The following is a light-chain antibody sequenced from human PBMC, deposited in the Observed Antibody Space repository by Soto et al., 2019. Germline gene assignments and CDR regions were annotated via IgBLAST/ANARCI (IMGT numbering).Light chain of an antibody. V-gene: IGKV1-5*01. CDR1: QSINSW. CDR3: QQYKSSSTWT. CDR2: DAS. Sequence: TQSPSTLSASVGDRVTITCRASQSINSWLAWYQQKPGKAPKLLIYDASDLERGVPSRFSGSGSGTEFTLTISGLQADDFATYYCQQYKSSSTWTFGQGTKVDIK. J-gene: IGKJ1*01.